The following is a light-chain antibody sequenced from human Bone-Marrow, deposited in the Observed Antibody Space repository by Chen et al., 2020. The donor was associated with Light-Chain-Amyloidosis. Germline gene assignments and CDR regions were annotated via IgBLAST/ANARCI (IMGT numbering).Light chain of an antibody. CDR2: WAS. V-gene: IGKV4-1*01. Sequence: DIVMTQSPDSLAVSLGGRATINCKASQSILFSSNSENYLAWYQKKPGHPPKLLIYWASTRESGVPDRFSGSGSGTDFTLTISSLQAEDVAVYYCQQYYSAPWTFGQGTKVDVK. J-gene: IGKJ1*01. CDR3: QQYYSAPWT. CDR1: QSILFSSNSENY.